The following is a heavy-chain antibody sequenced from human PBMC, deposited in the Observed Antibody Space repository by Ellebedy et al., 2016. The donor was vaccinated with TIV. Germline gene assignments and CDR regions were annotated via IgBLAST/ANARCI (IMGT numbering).Heavy chain of an antibody. CDR3: ALSSMIVVVPFDF. Sequence: SGPTLVKPTQTLTLTCTFSGFSISTNGVGVGWIRQPPEKALEWLALISGNDDQRYSPSLKSRLTITKDTSKNQEVLPMTNMDPVDTATYYCALSSMIVVVPFDFWGQGTLVTVSS. CDR2: ISGNDDQ. V-gene: IGHV2-5*01. D-gene: IGHD3-22*01. J-gene: IGHJ4*02. CDR1: GFSISTNGVG.